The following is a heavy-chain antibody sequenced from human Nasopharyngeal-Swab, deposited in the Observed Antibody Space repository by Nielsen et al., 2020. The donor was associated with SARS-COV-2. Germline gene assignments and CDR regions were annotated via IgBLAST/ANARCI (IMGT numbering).Heavy chain of an antibody. CDR2: SRDKGNSYTT. CDR3: VRARDGSNQGRASDI. J-gene: IGHJ3*02. Sequence: WIRQPPGKGLEWVGRSRDKGNSYTTEYAASVKGRFTISRDVSKNSLYLQMNSLKTEDTAVYYCVRARDGSNQGRASDIWGQGTMVTVSS. V-gene: IGHV3-72*01. D-gene: IGHD6-25*01.